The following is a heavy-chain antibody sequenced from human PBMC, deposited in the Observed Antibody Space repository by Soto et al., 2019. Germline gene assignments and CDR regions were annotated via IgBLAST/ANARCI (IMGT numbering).Heavy chain of an antibody. Sequence: GPPVKVSCKASGYTFTGYYMHWVRQAPGQGLEWMGWINPNSGGTNYAQKFQGRVTMTRDTSISTAYMELSRLRSDDTAVYYCAKGVIPYDYFDYWGQGTLVTVSS. D-gene: IGHD3-10*01. CDR1: GYTFTGYY. J-gene: IGHJ4*02. CDR2: INPNSGGT. CDR3: AKGVIPYDYFDY. V-gene: IGHV1-2*02.